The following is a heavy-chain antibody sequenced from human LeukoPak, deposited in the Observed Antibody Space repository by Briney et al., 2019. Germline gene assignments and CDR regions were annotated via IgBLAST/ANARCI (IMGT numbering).Heavy chain of an antibody. Sequence: NASETLSLTCAVHGGSFSGYYWSWIRQPPGKGLEWIGEINHSGSTNYNPSLKSRVTISVDTSKNQLSLKLSSVTAADTAVYYCARKRRGYSGYDRGLDFDYWGQGTLVTVSS. J-gene: IGHJ4*02. D-gene: IGHD5-12*01. CDR2: INHSGST. CDR1: GGSFSGYY. CDR3: ARKRRGYSGYDRGLDFDY. V-gene: IGHV4-34*01.